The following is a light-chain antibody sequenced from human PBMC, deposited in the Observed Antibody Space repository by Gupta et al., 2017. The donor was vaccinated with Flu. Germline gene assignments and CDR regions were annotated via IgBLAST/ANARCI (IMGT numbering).Light chain of an antibody. V-gene: IGLV1-40*01. CDR3: QSYDSSLSGVV. CDR2: GNS. J-gene: IGLJ2*01. CDR1: SSNIGVGYD. Sequence: QSVLTQPPSVSGAPGQRVTISCTGSSSNIGVGYDVHWYQHLPGTAPKLLIYGNSNRPSGVPDRISGSKSGTSASLAITGLQAEDEADYYCQSYDSSLSGVVFGGGTKLTVL.